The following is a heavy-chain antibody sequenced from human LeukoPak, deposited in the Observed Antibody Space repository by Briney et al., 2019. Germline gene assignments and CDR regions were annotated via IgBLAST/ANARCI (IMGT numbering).Heavy chain of an antibody. CDR3: ARPYSGSYDY. CDR1: GGSISSSSYY. Sequence: SETLSLTCTVSGGSISSSSYYWGWIRQPPGKGLEWIGSIYYSGSTYYNPSLKSRVTISVDTSKNQFSLRLSSVTAADTAVYYRARPYSGSYDYWGQGTLVTVSS. D-gene: IGHD1-26*01. J-gene: IGHJ4*02. CDR2: IYYSGST. V-gene: IGHV4-39*01.